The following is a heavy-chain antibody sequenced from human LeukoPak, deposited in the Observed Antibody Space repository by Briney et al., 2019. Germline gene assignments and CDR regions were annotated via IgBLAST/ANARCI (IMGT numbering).Heavy chain of an antibody. CDR1: GFTFSTYE. V-gene: IGHV3-48*03. Sequence: GGSLRLSCAASGFTFSTYEMNWVRQAPGKGLEWVSYISSSGGTKYYADSVKGRFTISRDNSKNTLYLQMNSLRAEDTAVYYCAKDTRRGLYYDSSGSLDYWGQGTLVTVSS. CDR3: AKDTRRGLYYDSSGSLDY. CDR2: ISSSGGTK. J-gene: IGHJ4*02. D-gene: IGHD3-22*01.